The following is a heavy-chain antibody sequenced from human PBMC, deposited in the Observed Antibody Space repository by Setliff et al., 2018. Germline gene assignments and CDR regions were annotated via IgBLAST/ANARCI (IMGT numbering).Heavy chain of an antibody. J-gene: IGHJ3*02. Sequence: SETLSLTCAVYGGSFSGYYWSWIRQHPGKGLEWIGYIYYSGSTYYNPSLKSRVTISVDTSKNQFSLKLSSVTAADMAVYYCARDRRIVGARHAFDIWGQGTMVTVSS. CDR1: GGSFSGYY. CDR3: ARDRRIVGARHAFDI. CDR2: IYYSGST. D-gene: IGHD1-26*01. V-gene: IGHV4-31*11.